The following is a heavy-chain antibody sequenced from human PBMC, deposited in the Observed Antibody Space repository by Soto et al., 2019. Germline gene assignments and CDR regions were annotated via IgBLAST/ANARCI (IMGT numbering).Heavy chain of an antibody. J-gene: IGHJ3*01. Sequence: SETLSLTCALYNASFSVYYWTWIRQPPGKGLEWIGEINHSGSSNYNPSLKSRVTISVDTSKNQFSLKLNSVTAADTAVYYCARDSTPRGACDVWGQGTLVTVSS. V-gene: IGHV4-34*01. CDR3: ARDSTPRGACDV. D-gene: IGHD2-2*01. CDR2: INHSGSS. CDR1: NASFSVYY.